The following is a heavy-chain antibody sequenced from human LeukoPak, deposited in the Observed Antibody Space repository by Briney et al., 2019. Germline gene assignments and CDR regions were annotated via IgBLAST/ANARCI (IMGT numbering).Heavy chain of an antibody. V-gene: IGHV4-30-4*01. J-gene: IGHJ3*02. Sequence: PSETLSLTCTVSGGSISSGDYYWSWIRQPPGKGLEWIGYIYYSGSTYYNPSLKSRVTISVDTSKNQFSLKLSSVTAADTAVYYCAGSGYYTGRDAFDIWGQGTMVTVSS. CDR1: GGSISSGDYY. D-gene: IGHD3-22*01. CDR3: AGSGYYTGRDAFDI. CDR2: IYYSGST.